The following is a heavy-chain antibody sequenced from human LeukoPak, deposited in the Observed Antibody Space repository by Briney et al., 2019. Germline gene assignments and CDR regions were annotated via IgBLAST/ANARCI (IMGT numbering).Heavy chain of an antibody. Sequence: PGGSLRLSCAASGFTFSSYAMSWVRQAPGKGLEWVSAISGSGGSTYYADSVKGRFTISRDNSKNTLYLQMNSLRAEDTAVYYCAKEEEDYYCDSCGYYYFDYWGQGTLVTVSS. CDR1: GFTFSSYA. CDR2: ISGSGGST. CDR3: AKEEEDYYCDSCGYYYFDY. D-gene: IGHD3-22*01. J-gene: IGHJ4*02. V-gene: IGHV3-23*01.